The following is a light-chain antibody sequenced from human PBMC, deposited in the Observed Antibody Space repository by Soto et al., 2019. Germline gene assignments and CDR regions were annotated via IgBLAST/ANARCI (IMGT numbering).Light chain of an antibody. Sequence: EIVLTQSPATLSLSPGERATLSCRASQSVSSYLAWYQQKPGQAPRLLIYDASNRATGIPARFSGSGSGTALTLPISSLEPEDFAVYYCQQRSNWPLTFGGGTKVEIK. CDR3: QQRSNWPLT. CDR2: DAS. V-gene: IGKV3-11*01. CDR1: QSVSSY. J-gene: IGKJ4*01.